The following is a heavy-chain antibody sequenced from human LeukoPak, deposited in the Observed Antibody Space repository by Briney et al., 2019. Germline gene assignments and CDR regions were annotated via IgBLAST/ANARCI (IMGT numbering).Heavy chain of an antibody. V-gene: IGHV3-30-3*01. CDR2: ISYNGGNE. Sequence: GGSLRLSCAASGFIFSSYAMHWVRQAPGKGLQWVAVISYNGGNEDYADSVKGRFTISRDRSKNTLYLQMNSLRPEDTAVYYCARVKWLGGAPFDYWGQGTLVTVSS. CDR1: GFIFSSYA. D-gene: IGHD6-19*01. CDR3: ARVKWLGGAPFDY. J-gene: IGHJ4*02.